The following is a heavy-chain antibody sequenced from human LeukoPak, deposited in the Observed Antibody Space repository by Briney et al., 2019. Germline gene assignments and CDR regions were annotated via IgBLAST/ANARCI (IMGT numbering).Heavy chain of an antibody. CDR1: SGSVNSYY. CDR3: ARVPAAPRLYMDV. CDR2: IYYSGST. Sequence: KSSETLSLTCTVSSGSVNSYYWSWIRQPPGKGLEWLGYIYYSGSTNYNPSLKSRVTISVDTSKNQFSLKLSSVTAADTAVYYCARVPAAPRLYMDVWGQGTTVIVSS. D-gene: IGHD2-2*01. V-gene: IGHV4-59*02. J-gene: IGHJ6*02.